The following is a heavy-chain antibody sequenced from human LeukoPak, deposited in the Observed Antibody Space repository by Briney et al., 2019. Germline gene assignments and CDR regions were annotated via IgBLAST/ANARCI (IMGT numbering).Heavy chain of an antibody. CDR1: GFTVSTSY. J-gene: IGHJ4*02. CDR3: ARGDYAGYSDFDS. CDR2: IYSDGST. Sequence: GGSLRLSCAASGFTVSTSYMSWVRQAPGKGLEWVSVIYSDGSTNYADSVKGRFTISRDNPKNTLSLQMKSLRPEDTAMYYCARGDYAGYSDFDSWGQGTLVTVSS. V-gene: IGHV3-66*02. D-gene: IGHD4-23*01.